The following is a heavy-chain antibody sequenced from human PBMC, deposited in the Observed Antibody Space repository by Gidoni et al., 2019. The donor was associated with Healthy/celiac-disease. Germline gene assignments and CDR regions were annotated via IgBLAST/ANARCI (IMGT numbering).Heavy chain of an antibody. CDR2: INHSGST. V-gene: IGHV4-34*01. J-gene: IGHJ4*02. Sequence: PSETLSLTCAVYGGSFSGYYWSWIRQPPGKGLEWIGEINHSGSTNYNPSLKSRVTISVDTSKNQFSLKLSSVTAADPAVYYCARGKGYSYGPRHYYFDYWGQGTLVTVSS. CDR3: ARGKGYSYGPRHYYFDY. CDR1: GGSFSGYY. D-gene: IGHD5-18*01.